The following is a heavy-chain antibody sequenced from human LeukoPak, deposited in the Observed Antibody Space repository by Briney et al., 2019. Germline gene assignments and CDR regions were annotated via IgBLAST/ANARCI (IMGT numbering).Heavy chain of an antibody. CDR2: INPNTGGT. V-gene: IGHV1-2*02. Sequence: ASVKVSCKASGYTFTDYYMHWVRQAPGQGLEWMGWINPNTGGTNYAQNFQGRVTMTRDTSFSTAYMELSRLRSNDTAIYYCAKSLRATRGGYHGGSSVTDYWGQGTLVTVSS. CDR1: GYTFTDYY. J-gene: IGHJ4*02. D-gene: IGHD4-23*01. CDR3: AKSLRATRGGYHGGSSVTDY.